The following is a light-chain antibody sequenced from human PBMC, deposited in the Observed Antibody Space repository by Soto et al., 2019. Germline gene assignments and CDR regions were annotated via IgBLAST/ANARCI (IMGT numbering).Light chain of an antibody. V-gene: IGKV3-20*01. CDR2: GAS. J-gene: IGKJ3*01. CDR3: QQYCNAPFT. CDR1: QSVSSSY. Sequence: EIVLTQSPGTLSFSLGERATLTCRASQSVSSSYLAWFQQKPGHAPRLLIYGASSRATGVPDRFSGSGSGTDFTLTISRLEPEDFAVYYCQQYCNAPFTFGPGTKVEIK.